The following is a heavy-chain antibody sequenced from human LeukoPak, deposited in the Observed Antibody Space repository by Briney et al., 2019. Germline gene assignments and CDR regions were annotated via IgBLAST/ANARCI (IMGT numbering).Heavy chain of an antibody. CDR1: GFIVSSNY. V-gene: IGHV3-66*01. J-gene: IGHJ6*02. CDR3: ARDILTGYYVYYYGMDV. D-gene: IGHD3-9*01. CDR2: IYSGGST. Sequence: GGSPRLSCAASGFIVSSNYMSWVRQAPGKGLEWVSVIYSGGSTYYADSVKGRFTISRDNSKNTLYLQMNSLRAEDTAVYYCARDILTGYYVYYYGMDVWGQGTTVTVSS.